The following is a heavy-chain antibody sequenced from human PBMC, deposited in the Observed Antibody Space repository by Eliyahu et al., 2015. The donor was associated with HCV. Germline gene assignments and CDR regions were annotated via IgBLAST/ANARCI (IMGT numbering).Heavy chain of an antibody. CDR1: GGSITTYY. V-gene: IGHV4-59*01. J-gene: IGHJ5*02. CDR3: ASGGGGIAVAGTGGWFDP. Sequence: QVQLQESGPGLVKPSETLSLTCTVSGGSITTYYGTWIRQPPGKGLEWIGYIHYSGSTNYNPSLKSRVTISLDTSKNQFSLNLTSVTAADTAVYFCASGGGGIAVAGTGGWFDPWGQGTLVTVSS. CDR2: IHYSGST. D-gene: IGHD6-19*01.